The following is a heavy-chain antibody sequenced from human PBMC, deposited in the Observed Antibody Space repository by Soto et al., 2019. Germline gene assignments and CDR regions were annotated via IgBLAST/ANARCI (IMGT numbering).Heavy chain of an antibody. CDR1: GFTFSSYA. J-gene: IGHJ5*02. CDR3: ARQLYLGS. Sequence: EVQLVESGGGLVQPGGSLRLSCAASGFTFSSYAMNWVRQAPGKGLQWVSYISSSSSSKYYADSVKVRFTISRDNAKNSLYLQMNSLRDEDTAVYYCARQLYLGSWGQRTLVTVSS. V-gene: IGHV3-48*02. CDR2: ISSSSSSK. D-gene: IGHD2-2*01.